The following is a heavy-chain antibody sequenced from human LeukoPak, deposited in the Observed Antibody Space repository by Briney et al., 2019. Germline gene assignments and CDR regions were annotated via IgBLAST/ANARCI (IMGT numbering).Heavy chain of an antibody. CDR3: ATVSPPQYSGSYYAF. CDR2: INPSGGNT. CDR1: GYSFTSYN. V-gene: IGHV1-46*01. J-gene: IGHJ4*02. Sequence: ASVKVSCKTSGYSFTSYNLHWVRQAPGQRLEWMGIINPSGGNTNYAQKFQGRVTMTEDTSTDTAYMELSSLRSEDTAVYYCATVSPPQYSGSYYAFWGQGTLVTVSS. D-gene: IGHD1-26*01.